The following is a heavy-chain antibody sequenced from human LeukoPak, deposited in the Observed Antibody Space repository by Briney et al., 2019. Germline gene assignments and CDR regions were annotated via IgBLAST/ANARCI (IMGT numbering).Heavy chain of an antibody. CDR3: AKGGGWYGVYREESY. CDR2: LNNDGSSI. D-gene: IGHD6-19*01. V-gene: IGHV3-74*01. J-gene: IGHJ4*02. CDR1: GFTFSSYW. Sequence: GGSLRLSCAASGFTFSSYWMHWVRQAPGKGLVWVSCLNNDGSSIRYADSVRGRFTISRDNAKNTLYLQMNSLRAEDTAVYYCAKGGGWYGVYREESYWGQGTLVTVSS.